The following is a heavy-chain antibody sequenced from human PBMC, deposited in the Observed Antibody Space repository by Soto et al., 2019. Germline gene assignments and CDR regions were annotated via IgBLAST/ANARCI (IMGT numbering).Heavy chain of an antibody. Sequence: GGSLRLSCAAYGVTFRSDNMNWVRQAPGKGLEWVASISDSSTYIYYADSIRGRFTISRDDAENSLYLQMSSLRDEDTAIYYCARDSLTTSTSDTFDVWGQGTMVTVSS. V-gene: IGHV3-21*01. J-gene: IGHJ3*01. CDR1: GVTFRSDN. CDR3: ARDSLTTSTSDTFDV. CDR2: ISDSSTYI. D-gene: IGHD4-4*01.